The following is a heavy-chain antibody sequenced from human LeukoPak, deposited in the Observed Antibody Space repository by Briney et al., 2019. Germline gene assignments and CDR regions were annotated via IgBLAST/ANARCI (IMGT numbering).Heavy chain of an antibody. Sequence: SEALSLTCTVSGASIISSYWSWIRQPPGEGLKGLGYIYHSGSTNYSPSLKSRVTLSVDTSKNQFSLKVSSVTAADTAVYYCARIDSAYYYGMDVWGQGTTVTVSS. CDR2: IYHSGST. CDR3: ARIDSAYYYGMDV. V-gene: IGHV4-59*01. J-gene: IGHJ6*02. CDR1: GASIISSY. D-gene: IGHD3-9*01.